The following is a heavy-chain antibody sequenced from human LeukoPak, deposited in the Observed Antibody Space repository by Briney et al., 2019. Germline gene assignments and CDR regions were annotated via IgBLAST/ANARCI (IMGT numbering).Heavy chain of an antibody. CDR3: ASRRSSSLPDY. Sequence: PGRSLRLSCAASGFTFSSYEMNWVRQAPGKGLEWVSSISSTSSYIYYADSVKGRFTISRDNAKNSLYLQMNSLRAEDTAVYYCASRRSSSLPDYWGQGTLVTVSS. CDR2: ISSTSSYI. V-gene: IGHV3-21*01. J-gene: IGHJ4*02. CDR1: GFTFSSYE. D-gene: IGHD6-13*01.